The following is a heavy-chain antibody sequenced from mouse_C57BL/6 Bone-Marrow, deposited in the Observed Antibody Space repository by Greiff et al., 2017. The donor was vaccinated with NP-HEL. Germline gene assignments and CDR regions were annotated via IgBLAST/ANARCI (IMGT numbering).Heavy chain of an antibody. Sequence: QVQLQQPGAELVKPGASVKLSCKASGYTFTSYWMQWVKQRPGQGLEWIGEIDPSDSYTNYNQKFKGKATLTVDTSSSTAYMQLSSLTSEDSAVDYCARMGGEGTYYFDYWGQGTTLTVAS. D-gene: IGHD3-3*01. J-gene: IGHJ2*01. CDR3: ARMGGEGTYYFDY. CDR2: IDPSDSYT. V-gene: IGHV1-50*01. CDR1: GYTFTSYW.